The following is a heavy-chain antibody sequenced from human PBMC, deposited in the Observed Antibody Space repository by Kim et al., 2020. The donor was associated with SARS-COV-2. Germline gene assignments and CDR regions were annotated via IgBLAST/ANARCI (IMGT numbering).Heavy chain of an antibody. CDR3: AKSHSSTWGTFYY. Sequence: GGSLRLSCAASGFTFSTCAMTWVRQAPGKGLEWVSATSGNGRNTFYADSVKGRFTISRDNSKNTLYLQMNSLRAEDTAVYYCAKSHSSTWGTFYYWCHGT. CDR1: GFTFSTCA. CDR2: TSGNGRNT. V-gene: IGHV3-23*01. J-gene: IGHJ4*01. D-gene: IGHD6-6*01.